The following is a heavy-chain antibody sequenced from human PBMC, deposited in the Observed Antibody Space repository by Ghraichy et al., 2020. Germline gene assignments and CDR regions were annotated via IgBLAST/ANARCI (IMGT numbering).Heavy chain of an antibody. CDR2: ISGNGYYI. Sequence: GGSLRLSCAASGFTFSDYSMNWVRQAPGKGLEWVSSISGNGYYIYYANSLRGRFTISRDNAENSLYLQMNNLRAEDTAIYYCTRDHYYDRTHYYSRGCDFDYWGHGTLVTVSS. D-gene: IGHD3-22*01. V-gene: IGHV3-21*01. CDR1: GFTFSDYS. J-gene: IGHJ4*01. CDR3: TRDHYYDRTHYYSRGCDFDY.